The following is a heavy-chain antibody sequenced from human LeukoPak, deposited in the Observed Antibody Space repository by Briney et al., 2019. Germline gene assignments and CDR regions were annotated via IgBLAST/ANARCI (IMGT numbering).Heavy chain of an antibody. D-gene: IGHD5-18*01. CDR2: INPDGNKK. J-gene: IGHJ4*02. CDR1: GFTFSSYG. CDR3: ARDLAYSRLDY. Sequence: GGSLRLSCAASGFTFSSYGMHWVRQAPGKGLEWVASINPDGNKKYSADSVKGRFTISRDNAENSLYLQMNSLRVEDTAFYYCARDLAYSRLDYWGQGMLVTVSS. V-gene: IGHV3-7*01.